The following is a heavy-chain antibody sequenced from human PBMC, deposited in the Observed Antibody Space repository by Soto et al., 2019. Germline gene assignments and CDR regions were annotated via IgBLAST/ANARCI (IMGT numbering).Heavy chain of an antibody. D-gene: IGHD7-27*01. J-gene: IGHJ6*02. Sequence: QVQLVESGGGVVQPGRSLRLSCAASGFTFSSYGMHWVRQAPGKGLGWVAVISYDGSNKYYADSVKGRFTISRDNSKNTLYLQMNSLRAEDTAVYYCAKDLTGGGYYYGMDVWGQGTTVTVSS. CDR3: AKDLTGGGYYYGMDV. CDR2: ISYDGSNK. CDR1: GFTFSSYG. V-gene: IGHV3-30*18.